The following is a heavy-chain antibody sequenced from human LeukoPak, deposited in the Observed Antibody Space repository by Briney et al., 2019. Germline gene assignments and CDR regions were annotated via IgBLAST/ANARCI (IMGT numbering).Heavy chain of an antibody. J-gene: IGHJ4*02. Sequence: ASVKLSCKASGYTFTSYDINWVRQATGQGLEWMGWMNPNSGNTGYAQKFQGRVTMTRTTSISTAYMELSSLRSEDTAVYYCARAHSGYDSPLDYWGQGTLVTVSS. CDR1: GYTFTSYD. V-gene: IGHV1-8*01. D-gene: IGHD5-12*01. CDR2: MNPNSGNT. CDR3: ARAHSGYDSPLDY.